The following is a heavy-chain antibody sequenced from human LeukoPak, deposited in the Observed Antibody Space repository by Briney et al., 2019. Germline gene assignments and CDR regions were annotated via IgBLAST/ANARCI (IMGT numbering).Heavy chain of an antibody. V-gene: IGHV3-48*02. J-gene: IGHJ4*02. CDR2: ISSSSNKI. CDR1: GFTFSGYS. CDR3: ARSDLRFLELLDY. D-gene: IGHD3-3*01. Sequence: PGGSLRLSCAASGFTFSGYSMNWVRQAPGKGLEWVSYISSSSNKIYYADSVKGRFITSRDNAKNSLYLQMNSPRDEDTAVYYCARSDLRFLELLDYWGQGTLVTVSS.